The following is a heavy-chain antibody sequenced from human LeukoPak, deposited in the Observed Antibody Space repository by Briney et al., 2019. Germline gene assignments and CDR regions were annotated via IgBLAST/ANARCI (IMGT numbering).Heavy chain of an antibody. D-gene: IGHD6-13*01. CDR2: IYTSGST. J-gene: IGHJ4*02. CDR3: ARGQHIYSSSWYFDY. V-gene: IGHV4-61*02. CDR1: GGSISSGSYY. Sequence: PSETLSLTCTVSGGSISSGSYYWSWIRQPAGKGLEWIGRIYTSGSTNYNPSLKSRVTISVDTSKNQFSLKLSSVTTADTAVYYCARGQHIYSSSWYFDYWGQGTLVTVSS.